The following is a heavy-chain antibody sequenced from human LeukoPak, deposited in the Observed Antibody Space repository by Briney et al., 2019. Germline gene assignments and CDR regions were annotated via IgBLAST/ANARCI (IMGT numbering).Heavy chain of an antibody. J-gene: IGHJ4*02. V-gene: IGHV4-4*07. D-gene: IGHD4-23*01. CDR1: GGSISSYY. CDR2: IYTSGST. CDR3: AREAFYGGNVGFDY. Sequence: PSETLSLSCTVSGGSISSYYWSWIRQPAGKGLEWIGRIYTSGSTNYNPSLKSRVTMSVDTSKNQFSLKLSSVTAADTAVYYCAREAFYGGNVGFDYWGQGTLVTVSS.